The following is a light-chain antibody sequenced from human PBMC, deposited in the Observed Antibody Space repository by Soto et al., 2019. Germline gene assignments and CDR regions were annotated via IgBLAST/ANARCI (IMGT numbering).Light chain of an antibody. V-gene: IGKV3-15*01. CDR1: QSVSSN. J-gene: IGKJ3*01. CDR3: QQYNNWPFT. Sequence: EIVMTQSPATLSVSRGERATLSCRASQSVSSNLAWYQQKPGQAPRLLIYGASTRATGIPARFSGSGSGTEFTLTISSLQSGDFAVYYCQQYNNWPFTFGPGTKVDIK. CDR2: GAS.